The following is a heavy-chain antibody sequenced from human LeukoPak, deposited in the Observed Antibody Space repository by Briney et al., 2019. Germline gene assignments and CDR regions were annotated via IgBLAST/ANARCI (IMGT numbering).Heavy chain of an antibody. CDR3: TTIKRGDIFGYFDF. V-gene: IGHV4-59*11. CDR2: VFDSGRT. CDR1: GGSMTTHH. J-gene: IGHJ4*02. Sequence: SETLSLTCTVSGGSMTTHHWNWIRQTPGKGLEWIGYVFDSGRTKVNPSLTSRVTLSTDTSKNQLFLRLSSVTAADTAVYYCTTIKRGDIFGYFDFWGPGILVTVSS. D-gene: IGHD5-18*01.